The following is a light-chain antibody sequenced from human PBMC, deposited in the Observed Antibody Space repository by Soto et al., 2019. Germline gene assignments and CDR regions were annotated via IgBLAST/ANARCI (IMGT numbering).Light chain of an antibody. Sequence: DIQLTQSPSFLSASVGDRVHLTCRASQDISTSLAWYQQEPGKAPKLLIYVTPTLQTGVPSRFSGSGSGTEFTLTISRLQPEDFATYYCQQLNSYPLTFGKGTRLEIK. CDR2: VTP. V-gene: IGKV1-9*01. CDR1: QDISTS. J-gene: IGKJ5*01. CDR3: QQLNSYPLT.